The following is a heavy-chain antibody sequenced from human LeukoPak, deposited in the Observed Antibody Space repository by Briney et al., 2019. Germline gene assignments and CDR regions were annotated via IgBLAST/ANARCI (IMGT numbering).Heavy chain of an antibody. D-gene: IGHD3-10*01. CDR3: AKRSYYGSGALDY. J-gene: IGHJ4*02. V-gene: IGHV3-23*01. Sequence: PGGSLRLSCAASGFSSSTYAMSWVRQAPGKGLEWVSVISDSGGYTYYADSVKGRFTISRDNSKNTLYLQMNSLRAEDTAVYYCAKRSYYGSGALDYWGQGTLVTISS. CDR2: ISDSGGYT. CDR1: GFSSSTYA.